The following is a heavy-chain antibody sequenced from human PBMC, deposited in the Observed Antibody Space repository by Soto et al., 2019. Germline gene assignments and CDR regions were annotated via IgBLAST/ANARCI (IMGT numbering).Heavy chain of an antibody. CDR3: ARELIVLVPAATNWFDP. CDR1: GGTFSSYA. CDR2: IIPIFGTA. V-gene: IGHV1-69*12. Sequence: QVQLVQSGAEVKKPGSSVKVSCKASGGTFSSYAISWVRQAPGQGLEWMGGIIPIFGTANYAQKFQGRVTITADESTSTAYMELSSLRSEDTAVYYCARELIVLVPAATNWFDPWGQGTLVTVSS. D-gene: IGHD2-2*01. J-gene: IGHJ5*02.